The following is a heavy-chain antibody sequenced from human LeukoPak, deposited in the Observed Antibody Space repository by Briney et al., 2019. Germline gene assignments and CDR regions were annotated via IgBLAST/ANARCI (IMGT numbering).Heavy chain of an antibody. CDR1: GGTFSSYA. CDR3: ARSLRGYYDSGGYAYDAFDI. CDR2: IIPIFGTV. J-gene: IGHJ3*02. V-gene: IGHV1-69*13. Sequence: GASVKVSCKASGGTFSSYAISWVRQAPGQGLEWMGGIIPIFGTVNYVQKFQGRVTITADESTSTAYMDLSSLRSEDTAVYYCARSLRGYYDSGGYAYDAFDIWGQGTMVTVSS. D-gene: IGHD3-22*01.